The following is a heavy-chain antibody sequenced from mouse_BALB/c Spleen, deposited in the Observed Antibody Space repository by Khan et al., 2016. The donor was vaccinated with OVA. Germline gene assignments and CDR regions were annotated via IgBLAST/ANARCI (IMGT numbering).Heavy chain of an antibody. CDR3: ARGLRRYYYAMDY. V-gene: IGHV4-1*02. CDR2: INPDSSTI. CDR1: GFDFSRYW. J-gene: IGHJ4*01. Sequence: EVKLLESGGGLVQPGGSLKLSCAASGFDFSRYWMSWVRQAPGKGLEWIGEINPDSSTINYTPSLNDKFIISRDNAKNTLYLQMSKVRSEDTALYYCARGLRRYYYAMDYWGKGTSVTVSS. D-gene: IGHD2-2*01.